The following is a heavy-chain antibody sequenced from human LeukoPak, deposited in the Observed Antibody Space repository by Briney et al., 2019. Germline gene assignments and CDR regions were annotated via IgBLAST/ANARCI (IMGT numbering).Heavy chain of an antibody. V-gene: IGHV4-39*07. CDR3: ARKQTGTMYDV. CDR2: FSSGGSA. J-gene: IGHJ4*02. D-gene: IGHD1-7*01. Sequence: SETLSLTCIVPGGSISSSSYYWAWIRQSPGKGMEWIGTFSSGGSAYYNPSLTSRVSISKDTSDNQFSLRLYSVTAADTAVYYCARKQTGTMYDVWGQGTQVTVSS. CDR1: GGSISSSSYY.